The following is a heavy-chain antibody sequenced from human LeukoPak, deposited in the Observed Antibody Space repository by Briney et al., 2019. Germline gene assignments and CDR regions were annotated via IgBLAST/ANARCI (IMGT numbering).Heavy chain of an antibody. CDR2: INPSGGST. CDR1: GYTFTSYY. D-gene: IGHD3-3*01. J-gene: IGHJ4*02. Sequence: ASVKVSCKASGYTFTSYYMHWVRQAPGQGLEWMGIINPSGGSTSYAQKFQGRVTMTRDTSTSTVYMELSSLRSEDMAVYYCARVVTIFGVVDYFDYWGQGTLVTVSS. CDR3: ARVVTIFGVVDYFDY. V-gene: IGHV1-46*01.